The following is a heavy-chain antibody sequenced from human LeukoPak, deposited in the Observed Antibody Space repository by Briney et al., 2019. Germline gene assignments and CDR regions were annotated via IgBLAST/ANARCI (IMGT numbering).Heavy chain of an antibody. CDR3: ASADDYGDYFDY. D-gene: IGHD4-17*01. Sequence: SGGSLRLSCVASGFTFSSYGMHWVRQAPGKGLEWVAVIWYDGSNKYYADSVKGRFTISRDNSKNTLYLQMNSLRAEDTAVYYCASADDYGDYFDYWGQGTLVTVSS. J-gene: IGHJ4*02. CDR1: GFTFSSYG. CDR2: IWYDGSNK. V-gene: IGHV3-33*01.